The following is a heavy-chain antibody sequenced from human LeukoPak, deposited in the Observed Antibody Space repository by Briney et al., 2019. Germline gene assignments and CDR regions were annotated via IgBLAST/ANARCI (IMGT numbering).Heavy chain of an antibody. Sequence: GASVKVSCKASGYTFTGYYMHWVRQAPGQGLEWMGWINPNSGGTNYAQKFQGRVTMTRDTSISTAYMELSRLRSDDTAVYYCARDRYDFWSGYPPRYYYYGMDVWGQGATVTVSS. D-gene: IGHD3-3*01. J-gene: IGHJ6*02. V-gene: IGHV1-2*02. CDR2: INPNSGGT. CDR3: ARDRYDFWSGYPPRYYYYGMDV. CDR1: GYTFTGYY.